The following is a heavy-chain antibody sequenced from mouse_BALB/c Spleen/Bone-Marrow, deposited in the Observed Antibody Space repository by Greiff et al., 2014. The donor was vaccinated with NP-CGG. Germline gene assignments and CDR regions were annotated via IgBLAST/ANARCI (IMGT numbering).Heavy chain of an antibody. CDR1: GFTFSSYG. V-gene: IGHV5-9-2*01. CDR2: ISGGGSYT. D-gene: IGHD2-14*01. J-gene: IGHJ4*01. CDR3: ARQDRSFAMDY. Sequence: LQQSGGGLVKPGGSLKLSCAASGFTFSSYGMSWVRQTPEKRLEWVATISGGGSYTYYPDSVKGRFTISRDNAKNNLYLQMSSLRSEDTALYYCARQDRSFAMDYWGQGTSVTVSS.